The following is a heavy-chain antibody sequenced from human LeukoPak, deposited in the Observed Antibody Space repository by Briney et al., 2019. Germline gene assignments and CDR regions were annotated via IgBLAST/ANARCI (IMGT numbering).Heavy chain of an antibody. CDR1: GGSISSYS. J-gene: IGHJ4*02. CDR3: ARGGPYYDILTGYPQEYFDY. Sequence: SETLSLTCTVSGGSISSYSWSWIRQPPGKGLEWIGYIYCSGSTNYNPSLKSRVTISVDTSKNQFSLKLSSVTAADTAVYYCARGGPYYDILTGYPQEYFDYWGQGTLVTVSS. CDR2: IYCSGST. D-gene: IGHD3-9*01. V-gene: IGHV4-59*12.